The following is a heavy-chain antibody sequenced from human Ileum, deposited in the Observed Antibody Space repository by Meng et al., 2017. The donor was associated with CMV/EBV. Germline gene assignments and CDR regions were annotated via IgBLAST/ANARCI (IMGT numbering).Heavy chain of an antibody. CDR2: ISPSGTSL. CDR3: ANELFTGAGAAFGI. Sequence: GGSLRLSCSASGFTFTDYFMSWIRHTPGEGLQWISLISPSGTSLKYANSVRGRFTISRDNTKKSVFLEMDSLRADDTAVYYGANELFTGAGAAFGIWGQGTRVTVSS. CDR1: GFTFTDYF. D-gene: IGHD3-9*01. V-gene: IGHV3-11*01. J-gene: IGHJ3*02.